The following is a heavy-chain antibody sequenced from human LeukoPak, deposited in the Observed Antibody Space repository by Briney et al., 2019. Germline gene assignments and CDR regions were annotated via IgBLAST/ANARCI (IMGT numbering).Heavy chain of an antibody. D-gene: IGHD2-2*01. CDR1: GYTFTGYY. CDR3: ARGIGDQYQLLI. CDR2: INPNSGGT. Sequence: ASVKVSCKASGYTFTGYYMHWVRQAPGQGLEWMGRINPNSGGTNYAQKFQGRVTMTRDTSISTAYMELSRLRSDDTAVYYCARGIGDQYQLLIWGQGTLVTVSS. V-gene: IGHV1-2*06. J-gene: IGHJ4*02.